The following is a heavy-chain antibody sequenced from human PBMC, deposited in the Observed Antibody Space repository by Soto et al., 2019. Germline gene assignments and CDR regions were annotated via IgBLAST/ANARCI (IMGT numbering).Heavy chain of an antibody. J-gene: IGHJ4*02. Sequence: GESLKISCKGSGYTFTTYWIGWVRQMPGKGLEWMGIIYPRDSDTRYSPSFQGQVTISADKSITTAYLQWSSLQASDTAMYYCAREGDGTSHFDYWGQGTLVTVSS. CDR1: GYTFTTYW. CDR2: IYPRDSDT. D-gene: IGHD1-7*01. CDR3: AREGDGTSHFDY. V-gene: IGHV5-51*01.